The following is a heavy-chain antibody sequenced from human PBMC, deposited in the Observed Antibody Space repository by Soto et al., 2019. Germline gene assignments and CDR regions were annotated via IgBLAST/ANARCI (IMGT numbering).Heavy chain of an antibody. V-gene: IGHV1-8*01. Sequence: QVQLVQSGAEVKKPGASVKVSCKASGYTFTSYDINWVRQATGQGLEWMGWMNPNSGNTGYAQKVQGRVTMTRNTSISTAYMERRSLRSEDTAVYYCGGGGGVYYYGSGSPSDYWGQGTLVTVSS. CDR3: GGGGGVYYYGSGSPSDY. D-gene: IGHD3-10*01. J-gene: IGHJ4*02. CDR1: GYTFTSYD. CDR2: MNPNSGNT.